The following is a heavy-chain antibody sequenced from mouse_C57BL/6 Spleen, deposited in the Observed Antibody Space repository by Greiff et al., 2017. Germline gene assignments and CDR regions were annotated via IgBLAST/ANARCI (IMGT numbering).Heavy chain of an antibody. J-gene: IGHJ4*01. D-gene: IGHD2-5*01. CDR2: IYPRSGNT. Sequence: VQGVESGAELARPGASVKLSCKASGYTFTSYGISWVKQRTGQGLEWIGEIYPRSGNTYYNEKFKGKATLTADKSSSTAYMELRSLTSEDSAVYFCASDYSNYVRAMDYWGQGTSVTVSS. CDR3: ASDYSNYVRAMDY. CDR1: GYTFTSYG. V-gene: IGHV1-81*01.